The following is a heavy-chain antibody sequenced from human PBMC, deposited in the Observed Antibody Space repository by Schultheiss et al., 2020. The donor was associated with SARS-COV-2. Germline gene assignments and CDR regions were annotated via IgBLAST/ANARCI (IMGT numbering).Heavy chain of an antibody. V-gene: IGHV3-64*04. Sequence: GESLKISCSASGFTFSSYAMHWVRQAPGKGLEYVSAISSNGGSTYYADSVKGRFTISRDNAKNSLYLQMNSLRAEDTAVYYCAKNWFDPWGQGTLVTVSS. J-gene: IGHJ5*02. CDR3: AKNWFDP. CDR1: GFTFSSYA. CDR2: ISSNGGST.